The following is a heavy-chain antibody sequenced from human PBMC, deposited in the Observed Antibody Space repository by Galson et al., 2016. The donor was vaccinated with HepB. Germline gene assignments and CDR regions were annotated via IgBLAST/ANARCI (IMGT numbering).Heavy chain of an antibody. V-gene: IGHV3-33*01. J-gene: IGHJ4*02. D-gene: IGHD2-8*02. CDR3: ASAYCTGDGCSAVFDS. Sequence: SLRLSCAASGFSLSDYGMHWVRQVAAKGLEWVAVARYDGGNEYHEDSVKGRFTIPRDNSKNTPYLQINSLRAEDTAVYYCASAYCTGDGCSAVFDSWGQGPLATVSS. CDR2: ARYDGGNE. CDR1: GFSLSDYG.